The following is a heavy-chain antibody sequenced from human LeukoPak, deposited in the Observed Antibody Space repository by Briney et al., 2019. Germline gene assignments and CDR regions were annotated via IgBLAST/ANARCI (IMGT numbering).Heavy chain of an antibody. Sequence: PGGSLRLSCAASGFIFSSYEMNRVSQAPGKGLEWVSYISSSGSTIYYADSVKGRFTISRDNAKNSLYLQMNSLRSEDTAVYYCARQIGFNYWGQGTLVTVSS. CDR3: ARQIGFNY. J-gene: IGHJ4*02. CDR1: GFIFSSYE. CDR2: ISSSGSTI. D-gene: IGHD3-22*01. V-gene: IGHV3-48*03.